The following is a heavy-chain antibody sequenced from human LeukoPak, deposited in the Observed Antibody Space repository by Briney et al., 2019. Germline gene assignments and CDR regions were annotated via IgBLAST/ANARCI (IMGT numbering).Heavy chain of an antibody. Sequence: ASVKVSCKASGYTFSNYYLHWVRQAPGQGLGWMGWINPNNGGTNYAQKFQGRVTMTRDTSMNTGYMELRRLRSDDRAMYYCARGGVRGSYYYYYYMDVWGKGTTVTVSS. J-gene: IGHJ6*03. CDR2: INPNNGGT. CDR3: ARGGVRGSYYYYYYMDV. CDR1: GYTFSNYY. V-gene: IGHV1-2*02. D-gene: IGHD3-10*01.